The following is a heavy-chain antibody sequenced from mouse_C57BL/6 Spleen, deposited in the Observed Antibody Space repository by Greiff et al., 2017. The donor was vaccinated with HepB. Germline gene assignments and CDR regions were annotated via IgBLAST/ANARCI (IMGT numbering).Heavy chain of an antibody. CDR3: ARNGYYPYYFDY. D-gene: IGHD2-3*01. CDR2: ISSVSSTI. Sequence: DVMLVESGGGLVKPGGSLKLSCAASGFTFSDYGMHWVRQAPEKGLEWVAYISSVSSTIYYADTVKGRFTISRDNAKNTLFLQMTSLRSEDTAMYYCARNGYYPYYFDYWGQGTTLTVSS. J-gene: IGHJ2*01. CDR1: GFTFSDYG. V-gene: IGHV5-17*01.